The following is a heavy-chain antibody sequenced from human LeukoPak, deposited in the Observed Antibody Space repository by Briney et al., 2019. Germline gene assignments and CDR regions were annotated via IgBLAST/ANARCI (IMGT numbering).Heavy chain of an antibody. CDR3: ARVLRDYLEAFDI. D-gene: IGHD4-11*01. Sequence: PGGSLRLSCAASGFTFSSYWMHWVRQAPGKGLVWVSRINSDGSSTSYADSVKGRFTISRDNAQSSLYLQMDSLRAEDTAVYFCARVLRDYLEAFDIWGQGTMVTVSS. V-gene: IGHV3-74*01. CDR2: INSDGSST. J-gene: IGHJ3*02. CDR1: GFTFSSYW.